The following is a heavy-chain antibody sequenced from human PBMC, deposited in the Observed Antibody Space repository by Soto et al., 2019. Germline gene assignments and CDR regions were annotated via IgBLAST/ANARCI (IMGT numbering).Heavy chain of an antibody. CDR2: IYPGDSDT. J-gene: IGHJ4*02. V-gene: IGHV5-51*01. D-gene: IGHD3-22*01. Sequence: GEALKISCKGSGYSFTSYWIGSVRQMPGKGLEWMGIIYPGDSDTRYSPSFQGQVTISADKSISTAYLQWSSLKASDTAMYYCARRRYYDSSGYPHFDYWGQGTLVTVSS. CDR3: ARRRYYDSSGYPHFDY. CDR1: GYSFTSYW.